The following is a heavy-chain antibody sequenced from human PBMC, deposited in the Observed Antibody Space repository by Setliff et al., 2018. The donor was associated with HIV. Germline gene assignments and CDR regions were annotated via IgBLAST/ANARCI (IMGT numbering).Heavy chain of an antibody. J-gene: IGHJ4*02. D-gene: IGHD1-1*01. CDR1: GLTLSTYS. CDR2: IDPTGTYT. V-gene: IGHV3-23*05. CDR3: AKVDDGQCNTFNCRDFDY. Sequence: GGSLRLSCAASGLTLSTYSMSWVRQAPGKGLEWVSAIDPTGTYTYYADAVTGRFTISRDSFRNTLSLQMNSLTAEDSAIYYCAKVDDGQCNTFNCRDFDYWGRGTLVTVSS.